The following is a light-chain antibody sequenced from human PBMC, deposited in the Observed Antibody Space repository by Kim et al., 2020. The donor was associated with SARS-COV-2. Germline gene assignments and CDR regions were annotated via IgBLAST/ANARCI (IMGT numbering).Light chain of an antibody. Sequence: PGRRFTISRPGRVSNIHKNQPHWFHQHPGMAPKLLLFWNDQRPSGVPDRFSGSKSGAAASLAISGLRFEGVADYFCAAWDDTRGWVFGGGTKLTVL. J-gene: IGLJ3*02. V-gene: IGLV1-47*01. CDR1: VSNIHKNQ. CDR3: AAWDDTRGWV. CDR2: WND.